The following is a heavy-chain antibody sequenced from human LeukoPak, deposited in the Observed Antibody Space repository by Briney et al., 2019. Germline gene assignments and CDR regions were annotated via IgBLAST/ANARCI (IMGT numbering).Heavy chain of an antibody. V-gene: IGHV4-59*13. CDR1: GGSISSYY. CDR2: IYYSGST. D-gene: IGHD1-26*01. CDR3: ARGYSGSPFDY. J-gene: IGHJ4*02. Sequence: SETLSFTCTVSGGSISSYYWSWIRQPPGKGLEWIGYIYYSGSTNYNPSLKSRVTISVDTSKNQYSLKLSSVTAADTAVYYCARGYSGSPFDYWGQGTLVTVSS.